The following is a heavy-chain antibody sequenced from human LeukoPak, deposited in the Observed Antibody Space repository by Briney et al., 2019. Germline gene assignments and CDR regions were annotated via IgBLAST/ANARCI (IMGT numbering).Heavy chain of an antibody. CDR3: ARDPSVRGVISEGVDY. CDR1: GYTFTGYY. Sequence: AAVKVSCKASGYTFTGYYMHWVRQAPGPGLEWMGRINPNSGGTNYAQKFQGRVTMTRDTSISTAYMERSRLRSDDTAVYYCARDPSVRGVISEGVDYWGQGTLVTVSS. J-gene: IGHJ4*02. CDR2: INPNSGGT. D-gene: IGHD3-10*02. V-gene: IGHV1-2*06.